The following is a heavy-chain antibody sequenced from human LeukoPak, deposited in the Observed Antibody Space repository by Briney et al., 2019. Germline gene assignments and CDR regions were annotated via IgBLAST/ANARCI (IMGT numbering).Heavy chain of an antibody. D-gene: IGHD3-16*01. V-gene: IGHV3-23*01. Sequence: GGSLRLSCAASGFTFSSYAMSWVRQAPGKGLEWVSTFSGSGGSTHYADSVKGRFTISRDNAKNSLYLQMNSLRAEDTAVYYCAREPNYDYVWGSFYYFDYWGQGTLVTVSS. CDR1: GFTFSSYA. J-gene: IGHJ4*02. CDR3: AREPNYDYVWGSFYYFDY. CDR2: FSGSGGST.